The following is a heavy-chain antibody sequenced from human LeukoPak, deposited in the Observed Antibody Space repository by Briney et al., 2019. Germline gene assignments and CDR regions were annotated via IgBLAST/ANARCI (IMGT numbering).Heavy chain of an antibody. CDR3: ASELRITIFGVVKNYYYYGMDV. D-gene: IGHD3-3*01. V-gene: IGHV1-69*01. CDR1: GGTFSSYA. Sequence: SVKVSCKASGGTFSSYAISWVRQAPGQGLEWMGGILPIFGTANYAQKFQGRVTITADESTSTAYMELSSLRSEDTAVYYCASELRITIFGVVKNYYYYGMDVWGQGTTVTVSS. J-gene: IGHJ6*02. CDR2: ILPIFGTA.